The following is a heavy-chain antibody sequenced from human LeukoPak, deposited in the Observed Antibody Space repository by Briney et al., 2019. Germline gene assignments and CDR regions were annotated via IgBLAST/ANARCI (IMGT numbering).Heavy chain of an antibody. CDR3: APTPYSSGWYLST. D-gene: IGHD6-19*01. CDR2: ISGSGGST. J-gene: IGHJ4*02. Sequence: GGSPRLSCAASGFTFSSYAMSWVRQAPGKGLEWVSAISGSGGSTYYADSVKGRFTISRDNSKNTLYLQMNSLRAEDTAVYYCAPTPYSSGWYLSTWGQGTLVTVSS. V-gene: IGHV3-23*01. CDR1: GFTFSSYA.